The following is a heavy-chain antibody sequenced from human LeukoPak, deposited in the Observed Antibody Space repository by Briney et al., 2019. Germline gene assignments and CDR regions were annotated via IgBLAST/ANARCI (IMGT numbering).Heavy chain of an antibody. CDR1: GESFSGYY. CDR3: ARRSDYDILTGYSNSRFDP. CDR2: INRSGST. D-gene: IGHD3-9*01. J-gene: IGHJ5*02. Sequence: SETLSLTCAVYGESFSGYYWSWIRQPPGKGLEWIGEINRSGSTNNNPTLKSRVTISVDTSKNQFSLKLGSVTAADTAVYYCARRSDYDILTGYSNSRFDPWGQGTLVTVSS. V-gene: IGHV4-34*01.